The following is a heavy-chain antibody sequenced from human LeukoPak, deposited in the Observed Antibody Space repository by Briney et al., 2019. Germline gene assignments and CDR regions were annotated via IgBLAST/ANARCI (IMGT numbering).Heavy chain of an antibody. V-gene: IGHV4-59*01. J-gene: IGHJ4*02. D-gene: IGHD5-12*01. CDR3: ARRGYSGYDSSTYYFDY. Sequence: SKTLSLTCTVSSGSISGYYWSWIRQPPGKGLEWIGFIYYSGNTNYNPSLKSRVTISVDTSKNQFSLKLSSVTAADTAVYYCARRGYSGYDSSTYYFDYWGQGTLVTVSS. CDR1: SGSISGYY. CDR2: IYYSGNT.